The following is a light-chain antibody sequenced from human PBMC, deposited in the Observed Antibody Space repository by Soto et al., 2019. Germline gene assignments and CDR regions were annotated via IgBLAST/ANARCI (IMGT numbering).Light chain of an antibody. CDR3: CSYAGSSTWV. CDR2: EGS. V-gene: IGLV2-23*01. Sequence: QSVLTQPASVSGSPGQSITISCTGTSSDVGSYNLVSWYQQHPGKAPKLMIYEGSKRPSGVSNRFSGSKSGNTASLTISGLQAEDVADYYCCSYAGSSTWVFGGGTKRTVL. CDR1: SSDVGSYNL. J-gene: IGLJ3*02.